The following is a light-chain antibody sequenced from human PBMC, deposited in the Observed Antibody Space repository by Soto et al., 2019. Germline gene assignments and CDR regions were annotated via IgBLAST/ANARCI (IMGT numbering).Light chain of an antibody. CDR1: QSIDNY. CDR3: QQYDNPYP. CDR2: AAS. Sequence: DIQMTQSPSSLSASVGDRVTITCRASQSIDNYLSWYQQIPGKPPKLLIYAASNLQRGVPSRFSGSGSGTDFTFTISSLQPEDITRYYCQQYDNPYPFGQGTKVDIK. V-gene: IGKV1-33*01. J-gene: IGKJ2*01.